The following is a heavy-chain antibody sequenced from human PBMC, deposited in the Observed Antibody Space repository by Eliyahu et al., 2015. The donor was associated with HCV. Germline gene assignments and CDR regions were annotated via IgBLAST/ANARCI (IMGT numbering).Heavy chain of an antibody. V-gene: IGHV4-39*02. Sequence: QLQLQESGPRLVKPSETLSFTCXVSXGSISRTDYXXAWIRQXPGKGLEWIGSTYYSGRTSNNPSLKSRVTMSVDTSKNQFSLKLSSVTAADAAVYYCARGFGQNYYYFAMDVWAQGTTVTVSS. CDR1: XGSISRTDYX. CDR3: ARGFGQNYYYFAMDV. J-gene: IGHJ6*02. D-gene: IGHD3/OR15-3a*01. CDR2: TYYSGRT.